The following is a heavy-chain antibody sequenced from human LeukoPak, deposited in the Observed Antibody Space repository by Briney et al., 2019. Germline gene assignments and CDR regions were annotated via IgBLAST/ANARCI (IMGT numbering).Heavy chain of an antibody. CDR3: ARDQYGDYVFDY. CDR1: GFTFSSFW. Sequence: GGSLRLSCAASGFTFSSFWMHWVRQAPGKGLVRVSVIYSGGSTYYADSVKGRFTISRDNSKNTLYLQMNSLRAEDTAVYYCARDQYGDYVFDYWGQGTLVTLSS. V-gene: IGHV3-66*01. CDR2: IYSGGST. D-gene: IGHD4-17*01. J-gene: IGHJ4*02.